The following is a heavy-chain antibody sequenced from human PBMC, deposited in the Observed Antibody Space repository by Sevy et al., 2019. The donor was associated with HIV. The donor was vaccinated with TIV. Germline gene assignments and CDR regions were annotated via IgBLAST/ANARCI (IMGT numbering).Heavy chain of an antibody. CDR2: INPSGVSA. D-gene: IGHD6-13*01. CDR1: GYTFTSNH. CDR3: ARDRAAAGKKYYYYGMDV. J-gene: IGHJ6*02. V-gene: IGHV1-46*01. Sequence: ASVKVSCKTSGYTFTSNHMHWVRQAPGQGLEWMGIINPSGVSASYAQKFQDRVTVTRDTSTSTVYMELSSLRSEDTAVYYCARDRAAAGKKYYYYGMDVWGQGTTVTVSS.